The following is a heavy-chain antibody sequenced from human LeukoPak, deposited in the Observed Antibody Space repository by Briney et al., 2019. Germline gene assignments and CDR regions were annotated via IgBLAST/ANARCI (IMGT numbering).Heavy chain of an antibody. CDR3: ARSGGLQKFDY. CDR1: GFTFSTYA. J-gene: IGHJ4*02. D-gene: IGHD4-11*01. Sequence: PGGSLRLSCAASGFTFSTYAMIWVRQAPGKGLEWISYISSSRSTIYYADSVRGRFTISRDTSKNTLYLQMNSLRTEDTAVYYCARSGGLQKFDYWGQGTLVTVSS. V-gene: IGHV3-48*01. CDR2: ISSSRSTI.